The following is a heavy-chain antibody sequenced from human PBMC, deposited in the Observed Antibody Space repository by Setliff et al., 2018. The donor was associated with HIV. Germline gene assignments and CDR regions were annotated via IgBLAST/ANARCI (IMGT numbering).Heavy chain of an antibody. V-gene: IGHV1-46*01. Sequence: ASVKVSCKASGYTFTSCFMHWVRQAPGQGLEYMGIINPSDGTTDYTQKFQDRVTMTSDTSTSTVYMELRSLRSEDTAIYYCATLRINRDGSPGKAFDYWGQGTLVTVSS. CDR2: INPSDGTT. J-gene: IGHJ4*02. CDR3: ATLRINRDGSPGKAFDY. CDR1: GYTFTSCF. D-gene: IGHD5-12*01.